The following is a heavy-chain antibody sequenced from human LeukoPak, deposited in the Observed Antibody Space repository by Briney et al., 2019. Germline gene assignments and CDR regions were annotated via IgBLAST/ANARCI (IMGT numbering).Heavy chain of an antibody. D-gene: IGHD2-2*03. J-gene: IGHJ5*02. CDR1: GGSISSYY. Sequence: SQTLSLTCTVSGGSISSYYWSWIRQPAGKGLEWIGRIYTSGSTNYNPSLKSRVTMSVDTSKNQFSLKLSSVTAADTAVYYCARAIGYCSSTSCSSNWFDPWGQGTLVTVSS. CDR2: IYTSGST. CDR3: ARAIGYCSSTSCSSNWFDP. V-gene: IGHV4-4*07.